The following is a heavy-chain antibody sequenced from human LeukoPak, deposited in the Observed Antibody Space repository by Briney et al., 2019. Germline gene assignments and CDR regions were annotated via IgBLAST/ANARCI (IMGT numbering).Heavy chain of an antibody. J-gene: IGHJ6*03. CDR3: ARDQEAYCSSTSCYEYYYYMDV. Sequence: SETLSLTCTVSGVSISSSTYYWGWIRQPPGKGLEWIGSIYSSGSTYYNSSLKSRVTISVDTSKNQFSLKLSSVTAADTAVYYCARDQEAYCSSTSCYEYYYYMDVWGKGTTVTISS. V-gene: IGHV4-39*07. D-gene: IGHD2-2*01. CDR1: GVSISSSTYY. CDR2: IYSSGST.